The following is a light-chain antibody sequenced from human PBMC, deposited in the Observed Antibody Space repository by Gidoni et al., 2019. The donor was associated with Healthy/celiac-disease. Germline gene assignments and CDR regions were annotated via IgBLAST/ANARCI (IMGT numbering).Light chain of an antibody. CDR2: AAS. V-gene: IGKV1-39*01. J-gene: IGKJ3*01. CDR1: KSIISY. CDR3: QQSYSTLFT. Sequence: EIQMTQSPSSMSASVGDRVTITCRASKSIISYLNWYQQKPGKAPKLLIYAASSLQSVVPSRFSGSGSGTDFTLTISSLQPEDFATYYCQQSYSTLFTFGPGTKVDIK.